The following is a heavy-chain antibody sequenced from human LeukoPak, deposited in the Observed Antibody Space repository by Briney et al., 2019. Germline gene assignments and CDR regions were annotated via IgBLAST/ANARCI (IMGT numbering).Heavy chain of an antibody. D-gene: IGHD3-10*01. CDR2: ISGSGGST. V-gene: IGHV3-23*01. J-gene: IGHJ6*02. Sequence: GESLRLSCAASGFTFSSYAMSWVRQAPGKGLEWVSAISGSGGSTYYADSVKGRFTISRDNAKNSLYLQMNSLRAEDTAVYYCARVVSYYVDVWGQGTTVTVSS. CDR3: ARVVSYYVDV. CDR1: GFTFSSYA.